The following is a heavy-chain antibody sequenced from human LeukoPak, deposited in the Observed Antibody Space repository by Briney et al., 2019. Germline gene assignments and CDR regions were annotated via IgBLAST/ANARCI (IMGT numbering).Heavy chain of an antibody. CDR2: INPNSGGT. J-gene: IGHJ4*02. CDR1: GYTFTGYY. V-gene: IGHV1-2*02. CDR3: ARAGVRHYYDSSGYYLDFDF. D-gene: IGHD3-22*01. Sequence: ASVKVSCKTSGYTFTGYYMHWVRQAPGQGLEWMGWINPNSGGTNNPQKFQGRVTMTRDTSITTAYMELSSLRSDDTAVYYCARAGVRHYYDSSGYYLDFDFWGQGTLVTVSS.